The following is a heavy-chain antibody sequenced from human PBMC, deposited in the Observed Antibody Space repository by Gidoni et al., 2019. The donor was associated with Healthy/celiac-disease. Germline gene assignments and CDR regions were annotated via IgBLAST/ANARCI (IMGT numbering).Heavy chain of an antibody. CDR2: FYHSGST. CDR1: GGPISSGGDS. CDR3: ASTGHAKRYYGMDV. J-gene: IGHJ6*02. Sequence: LHLQESGSGLLKPSQTLSLTCAVSGGPISSGGDSWSWIRQPPGKGLEWIGYFYHSGSTSYNPSLKSRVTISVDRSKNQFSLKLSSVTAADTAVYYCASTGHAKRYYGMDVWGQGTTVTVSS. V-gene: IGHV4-30-2*01.